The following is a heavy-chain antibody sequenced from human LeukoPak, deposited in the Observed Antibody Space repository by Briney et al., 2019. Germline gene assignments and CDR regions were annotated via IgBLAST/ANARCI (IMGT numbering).Heavy chain of an antibody. CDR3: ARSRAAAGHYSRQIDY. CDR2: INHSRST. CDR1: GGSFSGYY. Sequence: SETLSLTCGVYGGSFSGYYWSWIRQPPGKGLEWIGEINHSRSTKYNPSLKSRVTISVDTSKNQFSLKLSSVTAADTAVYYCARSRAAAGHYSRQIDYWGQGNLVTVSS. D-gene: IGHD6-13*01. V-gene: IGHV4-34*01. J-gene: IGHJ4*02.